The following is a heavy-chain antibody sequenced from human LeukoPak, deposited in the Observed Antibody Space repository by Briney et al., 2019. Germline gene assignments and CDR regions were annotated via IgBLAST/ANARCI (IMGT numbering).Heavy chain of an antibody. CDR2: IYYSGST. V-gene: IGHV4-59*01. Sequence: PSETLSLTCSVSGGSISSYYWSWIRQPPGKGLEWIGYIYYSGSTNYNPSLKSRVTISVDTSKNQFSLKLSSVTAADTAVDYCAGAEDYYDSSGYFVGWGQGTRVTVSS. D-gene: IGHD3-22*01. CDR3: AGAEDYYDSSGYFVG. J-gene: IGHJ4*02. CDR1: GGSISSYY.